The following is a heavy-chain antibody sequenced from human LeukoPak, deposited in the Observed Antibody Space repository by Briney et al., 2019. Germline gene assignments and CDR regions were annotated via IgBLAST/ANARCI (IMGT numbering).Heavy chain of an antibody. J-gene: IGHJ4*02. CDR1: GFTFSSYS. CDR3: ARDRGDGYNSHYFDY. Sequence: GGSLRLSCAASGFTFSSYSMNWVRQAPGKGLEWVSSISSSSGYIYYADSVKGRFTISRDNAKNSLYLQMNSLRAEDTAVYYCARDRGDGYNSHYFDYWGQGTLVTVSS. D-gene: IGHD5-24*01. CDR2: ISSSSGYI. V-gene: IGHV3-21*01.